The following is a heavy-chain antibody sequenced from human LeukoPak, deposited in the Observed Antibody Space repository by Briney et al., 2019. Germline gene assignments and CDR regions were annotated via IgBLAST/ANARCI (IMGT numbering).Heavy chain of an antibody. CDR1: GFNFDDYG. J-gene: IGHJ6*03. Sequence: GGSLRLSCAASGFNFDDYGMSWVRQAPGKGLEWVSGINWNGGSTGYADSVKGRFTISRDNSKNTLYLQMNSLRAEDTAVYYCARDGGTGDYYYMDVWGKGTTVTVSS. V-gene: IGHV3-20*04. CDR2: INWNGGST. CDR3: ARDGGTGDYYYMDV. D-gene: IGHD2-8*02.